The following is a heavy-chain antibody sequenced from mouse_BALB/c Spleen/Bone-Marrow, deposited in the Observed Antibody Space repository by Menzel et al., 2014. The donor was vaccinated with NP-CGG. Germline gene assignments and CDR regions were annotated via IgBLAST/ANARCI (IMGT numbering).Heavy chain of an antibody. CDR1: GYSFTSYY. J-gene: IGHJ4*01. D-gene: IGHD2-14*01. V-gene: IGHV1-66*01. CDR3: ARGGYSGGDYYAMDY. Sequence: QVQLQQSGPELVKPGASVKISCKASGYSFTSYYIHWVKQRPGQGLEWIGWIYPGSGNTKYNEKFKGKATLTAETSSSTAYMQLSSLTTEVSAVYICARGGYSGGDYYAMDYWGQGTSVTVSS. CDR2: IYPGSGNT.